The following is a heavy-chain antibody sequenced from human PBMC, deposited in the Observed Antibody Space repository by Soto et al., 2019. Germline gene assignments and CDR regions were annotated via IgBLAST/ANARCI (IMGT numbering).Heavy chain of an antibody. CDR2: VSYTGSNK. CDR1: GFTFSSYS. Sequence: QVQLVESGGGVVQPGRSLRLSCAASGFTFSSYSMHWVRQAPGKGLEWGSGVSYTGSNKNYADSAKGRFTISRENSKNTLYLQMDSLRPEDTAVYYCAKGGGSIWYNYGMDVWGQGTTVTISS. D-gene: IGHD6-13*01. V-gene: IGHV3-30-3*01. J-gene: IGHJ6*02. CDR3: AKGGGSIWYNYGMDV.